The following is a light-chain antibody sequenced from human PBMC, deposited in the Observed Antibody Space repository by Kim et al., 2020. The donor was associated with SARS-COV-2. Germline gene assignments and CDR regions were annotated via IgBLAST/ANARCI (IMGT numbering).Light chain of an antibody. J-gene: IGLJ2*01. CDR3: QVWDSSSDHRVV. Sequence: PGKTARITCGGTSIGSKSVHWYQLKPGQAPVLVISYDSDRPSGIPERFSGSNSGNTATLTISRVEAGDEADYYCQVWDSSSDHRVVFGGGTQLTVL. CDR2: YDS. CDR1: SIGSKS. V-gene: IGLV3-21*04.